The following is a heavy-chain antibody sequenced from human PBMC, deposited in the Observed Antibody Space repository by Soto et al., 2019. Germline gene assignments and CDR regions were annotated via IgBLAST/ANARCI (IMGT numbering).Heavy chain of an antibody. CDR3: ASVMITFGGVDY. J-gene: IGHJ4*02. CDR1: GFNFRTSS. D-gene: IGHD3-16*01. Sequence: EVQLVESGGGLVQPGGSLRLSCAASGFNFRTSSMHWVRQAPGKGLVWVSQINSDGSSTTYADSVKGRFTISRDNAKNTLYLQMSSLRAADTAVCYCASVMITFGGVDYWGQGTLVTVSS. CDR2: INSDGSST. V-gene: IGHV3-74*03.